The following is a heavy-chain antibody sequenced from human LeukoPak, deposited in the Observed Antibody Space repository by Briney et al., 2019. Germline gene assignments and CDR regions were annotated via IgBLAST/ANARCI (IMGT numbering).Heavy chain of an antibody. J-gene: IGHJ4*02. CDR3: ARGYYYDSSGLDY. Sequence: SETLSLTCTVSGGSISSGDYYWSWIRQPPGKGLEWIGYIYYGGSTYYNPSLKSRVTISVDASKNQFSLKLSSVTAADTAVYYCARGYYYDSSGLDYWGQGTLVTVSS. CDR1: GGSISSGDYY. D-gene: IGHD3-22*01. CDR2: IYYGGST. V-gene: IGHV4-30-4*08.